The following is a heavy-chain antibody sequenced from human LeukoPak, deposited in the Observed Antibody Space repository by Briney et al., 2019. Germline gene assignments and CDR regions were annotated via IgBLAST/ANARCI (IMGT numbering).Heavy chain of an antibody. CDR3: AKDRAPGGNYYDFSD. CDR1: GFSFSTYS. CDR2: ISFDGNNK. Sequence: GGSLRLSCAASGFSFSTYSIHWVRQAPGKGLEWVTVISFDGNNKYYADSVRGRFTISRDNSKNTVYLQMNSLRTEDAAIYYCAKDRAPGGNYYDFSDWGQGTLVTVSS. J-gene: IGHJ4*02. D-gene: IGHD1-26*01. V-gene: IGHV3-30-3*01.